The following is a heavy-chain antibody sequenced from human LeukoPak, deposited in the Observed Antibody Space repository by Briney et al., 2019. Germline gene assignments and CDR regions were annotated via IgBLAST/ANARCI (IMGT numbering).Heavy chain of an antibody. Sequence: ASVKVSCKASGYTFTSYGISWVRQAPGQGLEWMGWISAYNGNTNYAQKFQGRVTMTRNTSISTAYMELSSLRSEDTAVYYCARDYTIDIWGQGTMVTVSS. CDR2: ISAYNGNT. J-gene: IGHJ3*02. CDR1: GYTFTSYG. D-gene: IGHD4-11*01. V-gene: IGHV1-18*01. CDR3: ARDYTIDI.